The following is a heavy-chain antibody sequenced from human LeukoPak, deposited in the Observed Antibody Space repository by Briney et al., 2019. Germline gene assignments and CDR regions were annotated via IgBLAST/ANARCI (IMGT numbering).Heavy chain of an antibody. V-gene: IGHV4-59*08. D-gene: IGHD1-14*01. J-gene: IGHJ3*01. CDR3: ARQPGGTAAFDV. Sequence: PSETLSLTCTVSGGSLNSYYWSWIRQPPGKRLAWIGYISYTGGEINYNPSLKSRLTLSVDTSKHQFSLMLTSVTAADTAIYYCARQPGGTAAFDVWAQGTMVTVSS. CDR2: ISYTGGEI. CDR1: GGSLNSYY.